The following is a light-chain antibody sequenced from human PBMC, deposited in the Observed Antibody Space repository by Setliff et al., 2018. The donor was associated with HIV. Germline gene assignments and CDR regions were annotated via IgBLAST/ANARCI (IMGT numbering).Light chain of an antibody. V-gene: IGLV1-51*01. J-gene: IGLJ2*01. Sequence: QSVLTQPPSVSAAPRQKVTISCSGSSSNIGNNYVSWYQQLPGTAPTLLIYDNNKRPSGIPDRFSGSKSGTSATLGITGLQTGDEADYYCETWDSSLSAVGVGGGTK. CDR1: SSNIGNNY. CDR2: DNN. CDR3: ETWDSSLSAVG.